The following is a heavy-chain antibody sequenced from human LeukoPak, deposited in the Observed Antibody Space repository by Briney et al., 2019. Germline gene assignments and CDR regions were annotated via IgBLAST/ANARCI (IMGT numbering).Heavy chain of an antibody. D-gene: IGHD3-3*01. CDR1: GSSMIDYY. J-gene: IGHJ4*02. CDR3: ARNYDFWSGYLDY. Sequence: SETLSLTCSVSGSSMIDYYWGWIRQPPGKGLEWIGIFHHNGGAEYNPSLKSRVAISMDTSKNQFSLKLTSVTAADTAVYYCARNYDFWSGYLDYWGQGTLVTVSS. CDR2: FHHNGGA. V-gene: IGHV4-59*01.